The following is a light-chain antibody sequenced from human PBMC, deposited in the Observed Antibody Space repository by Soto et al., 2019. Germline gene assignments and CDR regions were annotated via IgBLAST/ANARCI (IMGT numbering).Light chain of an antibody. CDR1: SSDIGAYNY. Sequence: ALTQPASVSGSPGQSITISCTGSSSDIGAYNYVSWYQQQHPGETPKVNIYDVSHRPAGASKSISGSKTGNTASLNIYGLQTEDEADYFCCSYTSATTYGFGTGTKVTVL. V-gene: IGLV2-14*03. J-gene: IGLJ1*01. CDR3: CSYTSATTYG. CDR2: DVS.